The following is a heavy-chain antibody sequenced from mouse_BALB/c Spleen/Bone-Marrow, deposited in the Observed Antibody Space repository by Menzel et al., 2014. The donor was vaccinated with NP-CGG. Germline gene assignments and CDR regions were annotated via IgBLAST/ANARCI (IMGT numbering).Heavy chain of an antibody. Sequence: VQRVESGPGLVQPSQSLSITCTVSGFSLXSYGVHWVRQSPGKGLDWLGVIWSGGSTDYNAAFISRLSIIKDNSKSQVFFKMNSLQANDTAIYYCTRNGDAWFAYWGQGTLVTVSA. CDR3: TRNGDAWFAY. CDR2: IWSGGST. CDR1: GFSLXSYG. J-gene: IGHJ3*01. D-gene: IGHD3-3*01. V-gene: IGHV2-2*02.